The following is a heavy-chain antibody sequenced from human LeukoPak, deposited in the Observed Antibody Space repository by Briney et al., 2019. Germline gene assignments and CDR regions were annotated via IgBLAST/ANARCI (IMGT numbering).Heavy chain of an antibody. J-gene: IGHJ4*02. CDR2: INHSGST. D-gene: IGHD5-18*01. CDR1: GGSFSGYY. Sequence: SETLSLTCAVYGGSFSGYYWSWIRQPPGKGLEWIGEINHSGSTNYNPSLKSRVTITVDTSKNQFSLKLGSVTAAGTAVYYWAGRYSYGTRSLDYWGQGTLVTVSS. V-gene: IGHV4-34*01. CDR3: AGRYSYGTRSLDY.